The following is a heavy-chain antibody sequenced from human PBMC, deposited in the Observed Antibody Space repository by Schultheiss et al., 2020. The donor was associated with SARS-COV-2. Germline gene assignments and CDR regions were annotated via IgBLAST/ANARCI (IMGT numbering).Heavy chain of an antibody. D-gene: IGHD3-3*01. J-gene: IGHJ6*02. Sequence: SVKVSCKASGGTFSSYAISWVRQAPGQGLEWMGGIITIFGTANYAQKFQGRVTITADESTSTAYMELSSLRSEDTAVYYCASAPRNYDFWSGYYLDYYYYRMDVWGQGTTVTVSS. CDR1: GGTFSSYA. CDR3: ASAPRNYDFWSGYYLDYYYYRMDV. CDR2: IITIFGTA. V-gene: IGHV1-69*13.